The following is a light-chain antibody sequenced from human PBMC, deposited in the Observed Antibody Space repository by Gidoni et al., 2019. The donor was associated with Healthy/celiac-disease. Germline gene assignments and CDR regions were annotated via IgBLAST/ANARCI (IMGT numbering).Light chain of an antibody. Sequence: DIQMTQSPSSLSASVGDRVTITCRAGQSISSYLNLYQQKPGKAPKLLIYAASSLQSGVPSRFSGSGSETDFTLTISSLQPEDFATYYCQQSYSTPPTFGGGTKVEIK. CDR1: QSISSY. CDR3: QQSYSTPPT. V-gene: IGKV1-39*01. J-gene: IGKJ4*01. CDR2: AAS.